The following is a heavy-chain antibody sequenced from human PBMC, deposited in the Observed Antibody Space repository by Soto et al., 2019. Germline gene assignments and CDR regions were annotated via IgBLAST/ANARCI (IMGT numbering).Heavy chain of an antibody. J-gene: IGHJ6*02. CDR1: GYSISSGNY. CDR3: RSSTSCYDESCVDV. CDR2: LYHIGST. V-gene: IGHV4-38-2*01. D-gene: IGHD2-2*01. Sequence: PSETLSLTCAVAGYSISSGNYWAWIRQPPGRGLEWIGSLYHIGSTHYNTSLKSRVTISVDTSKNHFSLELSSVTAADTAIYYCRSSTSCYDESCVDVWGQGTMVTVSS.